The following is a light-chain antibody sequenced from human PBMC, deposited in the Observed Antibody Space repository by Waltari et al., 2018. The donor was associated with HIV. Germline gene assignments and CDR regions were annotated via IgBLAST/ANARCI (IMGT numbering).Light chain of an antibody. V-gene: IGLV1-47*01. J-gene: IGLJ2*01. Sequence: QSVLTQPPSASGTHGQKVTISWSGNRSNIGSNYIEWYQQLPGTAPYLLITRAYPWSSWFPEPFFCANSCPSAFLLISWLRSADDLDYYGRSWDDRLSVLVFGGGTKRTVL. CDR2: RAY. CDR3: RSWDDRLSVLV. CDR1: RSNIGSNY.